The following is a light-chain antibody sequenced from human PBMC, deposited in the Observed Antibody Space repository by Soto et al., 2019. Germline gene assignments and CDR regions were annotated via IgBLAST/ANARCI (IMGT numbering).Light chain of an antibody. CDR1: QSVNNF. V-gene: IGKV3-11*01. CDR2: DAS. J-gene: IGKJ3*01. CDR3: QQRGNWPAT. Sequence: ETLLTQSPATLSLSPGERATLSCRSSQSVNNFLAWYHQKPVQAPRLLIYDASYSATGVPTRFSGSGSGTDFTLTSSSREPEDFAGYYCQQRGNWPATFGPGTKV.